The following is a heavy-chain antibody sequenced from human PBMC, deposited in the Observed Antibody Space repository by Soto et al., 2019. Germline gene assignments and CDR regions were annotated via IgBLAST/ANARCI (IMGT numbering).Heavy chain of an antibody. V-gene: IGHV4-39*02. CDR1: GGSISSSSYY. CDR3: ARALHSISTFYY. CDR2: IYYSGST. J-gene: IGHJ4*02. Sequence: QLQLQESGPGLVKPSETLSLTCTVSGGSISSSSYYWGWIRQPPGKGLEWIGRIYYSGSTYYTPSLKSRVTISVDTSKNQFSLRLDSVTAADTAVYYCARALHSISTFYYWGQGTLVTVSS. D-gene: IGHD2-15*01.